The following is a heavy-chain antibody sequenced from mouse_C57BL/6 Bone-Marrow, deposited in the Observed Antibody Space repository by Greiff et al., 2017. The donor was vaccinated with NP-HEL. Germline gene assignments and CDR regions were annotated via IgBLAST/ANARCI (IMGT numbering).Heavy chain of an antibody. V-gene: IGHV1-52*01. Sequence: QVQLQQPGAELVRPGSSVKLSCKASGYTFTSYWMHWVKQRPIQGLEWIGNIDPSDSETHYNQKFKDKATLTVDKSSSTAYMQLSSLTSEDSAVYYCARSPYYSNCYYAMDYWGQGTSVTVSS. J-gene: IGHJ4*01. CDR3: ARSPYYSNCYYAMDY. D-gene: IGHD2-5*01. CDR1: GYTFTSYW. CDR2: IDPSDSET.